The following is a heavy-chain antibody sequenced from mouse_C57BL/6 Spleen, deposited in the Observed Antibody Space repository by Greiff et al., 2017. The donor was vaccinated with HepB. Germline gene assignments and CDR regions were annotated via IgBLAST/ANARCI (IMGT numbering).Heavy chain of an antibody. J-gene: IGHJ1*03. Sequence: QVQLQQPGAELVKPGASVKLSCKASGYTFTSYWMHWVKQRPGQGLEWIGMIHPNSGSTNYNEKFKSKATLTVDKSSSTAYMQPSSLTSEDSAVYYCARDYGNHWYFDVWGTGTTVTVSS. CDR2: IHPNSGST. D-gene: IGHD2-1*01. V-gene: IGHV1-64*01. CDR1: GYTFTSYW. CDR3: ARDYGNHWYFDV.